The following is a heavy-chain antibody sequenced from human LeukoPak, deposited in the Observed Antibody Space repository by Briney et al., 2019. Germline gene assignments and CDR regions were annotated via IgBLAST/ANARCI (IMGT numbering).Heavy chain of an antibody. V-gene: IGHV1-69*13. Sequence: SVKVSCKASGGTFSSYAISWVRQAPGQGLEWMGGIIPIFGTANYAQKFQGRVTITADESTSTAYMELSSLRSEDTAVYYCARVWVSAWPLYKYYYGMDVWGQGTTVAVSS. J-gene: IGHJ6*02. CDR3: ARVWVSAWPLYKYYYGMDV. D-gene: IGHD6-19*01. CDR2: IIPIFGTA. CDR1: GGTFSSYA.